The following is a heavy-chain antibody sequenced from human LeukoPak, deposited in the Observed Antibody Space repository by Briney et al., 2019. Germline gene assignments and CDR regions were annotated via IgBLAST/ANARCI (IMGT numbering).Heavy chain of an antibody. CDR1: GFIFDDFD. V-gene: IGHV3-20*04. CDR2: INWNGGGT. Sequence: GGSLRLSCAASGFIFDDFDMSWVRQPPGKGLEWVSGINWNGGGTVYADSVKGRFTISRDNAKNSLYLQMDTLTVGDTAFYYCVRGGASASYFDFWGLGTLVTVSP. J-gene: IGHJ4*02. D-gene: IGHD5-18*01. CDR3: VRGGASASYFDF.